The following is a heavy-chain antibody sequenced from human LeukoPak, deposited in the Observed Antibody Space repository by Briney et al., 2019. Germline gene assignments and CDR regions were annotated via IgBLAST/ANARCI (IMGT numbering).Heavy chain of an antibody. V-gene: IGHV6-1*01. CDR1: GDSVSSDNAA. D-gene: IGHD2-2*01. CDR3: ARDERRACSGTTCYFNWFDT. J-gene: IGHJ5*02. Sequence: SRTLSLPFAISGDSVSSDNAAWNWIRQAPSRGLEWLGRTYYRSKYYNDYAVSVKSRITINPDTSKNQISLQLNSVTPEDTAVYYCARDERRACSGTTCYFNWFDTWGQGTLVTVSS. CDR2: TYYRSKYYN.